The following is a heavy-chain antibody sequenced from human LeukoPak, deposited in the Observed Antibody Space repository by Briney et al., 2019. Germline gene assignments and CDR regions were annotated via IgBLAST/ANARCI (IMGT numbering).Heavy chain of an antibody. V-gene: IGHV4-59*01. Sequence: SETLSLTCTFSGGSISSYHWNWIRQTPGKGLEWIGYMYYTGVSNYNPSLKSRVAISVDSSKNQFSLKVTSVTAADTAIYYCTTIKRGVIFGYFDFWGQGALVTVSS. CDR2: MYYTGVS. D-gene: IGHD2-21*02. J-gene: IGHJ4*02. CDR3: TTIKRGVIFGYFDF. CDR1: GGSISSYH.